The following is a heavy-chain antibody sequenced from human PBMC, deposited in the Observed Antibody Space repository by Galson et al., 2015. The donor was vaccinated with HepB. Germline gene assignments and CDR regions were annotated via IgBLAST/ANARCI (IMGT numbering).Heavy chain of an antibody. CDR1: GFTFSTYS. J-gene: IGHJ4*02. V-gene: IGHV3-21*06. Sequence: SLRLSCAASGFTFSTYSMIWVRQAPGKGLEWVSSISGSSFYIKYGDSVRGRFTISRDNAKNLLYLQMNSLRPEDTAVYYCARDSRQDYSDSSGYWGDGRWGQGTLVTVSS. CDR2: ISGSSFYI. D-gene: IGHD3-22*01. CDR3: ARDSRQDYSDSSGYWGDGR.